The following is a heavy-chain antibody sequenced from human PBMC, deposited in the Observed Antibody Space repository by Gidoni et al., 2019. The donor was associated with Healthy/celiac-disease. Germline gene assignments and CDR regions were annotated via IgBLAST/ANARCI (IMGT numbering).Heavy chain of an antibody. CDR1: GYSFTSYW. Sequence: EVQLVPSGAEVKKPGESLRISCKGSGYSFTSYWISWVRQMPGKGLEWMGRIDPSDSYTNYSPSFQGHVTISADKSISTAYLQWSSLKASDTAMYYCARTFLRYFDPPTLIDYWGQGTLVTVSS. D-gene: IGHD3-9*01. V-gene: IGHV5-10-1*03. CDR2: IDPSDSYT. J-gene: IGHJ4*02. CDR3: ARTFLRYFDPPTLIDY.